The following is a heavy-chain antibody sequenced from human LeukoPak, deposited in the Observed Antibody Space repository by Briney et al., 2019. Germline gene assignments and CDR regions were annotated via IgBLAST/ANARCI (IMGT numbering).Heavy chain of an antibody. CDR2: INPNTAGT. J-gene: IGHJ6*03. V-gene: IGHV1-2*02. D-gene: IGHD4-11*01. CDR1: GYTFTGYY. Sequence: ASVKVSCKASGYTFTGYYFHWVRQAPGQGLEWMGWINPNTAGTNYAQKFLGGVTLTWDTSISTAYMELNRLTSDDTAVYYCATSAGDYRAGHYYYMGVWGKGTAVTVSS. CDR3: ATSAGDYRAGHYYYMGV.